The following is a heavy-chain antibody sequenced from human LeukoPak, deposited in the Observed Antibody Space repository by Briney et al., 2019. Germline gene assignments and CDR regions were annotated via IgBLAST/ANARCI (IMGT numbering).Heavy chain of an antibody. J-gene: IGHJ4*02. D-gene: IGHD3-22*01. CDR3: ARAQYLYYYDSSAVL. V-gene: IGHV1-46*01. CDR2: INPSGGST. CDR1: GYTFTSYA. Sequence: ASVKVSCKASGYTFTSYAMHWVRQAPGQGLEWMGIINPSGGSTSYAQKFQGRVTMTRDTSTSTVYMELSSLRSEDTAVYYCARAQYLYYYDSSAVLWGQGTLVTVSS.